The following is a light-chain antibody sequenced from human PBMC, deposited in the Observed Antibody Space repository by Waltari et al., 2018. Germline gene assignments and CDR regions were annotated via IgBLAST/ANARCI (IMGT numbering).Light chain of an antibody. CDR3: QQYASSVLYT. Sequence: IVLTQSPGTLSLSQGDRASLSCKAIQSLGNNYLAWYQHKPGQAPRLLIYGASSRAAGIPDRFSGSGSGTDFTLTISRLEPEDFAVYYCQQYASSVLYTFGQGTKLEIK. CDR2: GAS. V-gene: IGKV3-20*01. J-gene: IGKJ2*01. CDR1: QSLGNNY.